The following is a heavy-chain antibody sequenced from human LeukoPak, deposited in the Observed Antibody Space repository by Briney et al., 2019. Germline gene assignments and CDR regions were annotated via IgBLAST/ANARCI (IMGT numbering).Heavy chain of an antibody. V-gene: IGHV3-64*01. CDR1: GFTFSSYA. Sequence: QSGGSLRLSCAASGFTFSSYAMHWVRQAPGKGLEYVSAISSNGGSTYYANSVKGRFTISRDNSKNTLYLQMGSLRAEDMAVYYCARGDRDGYNNWGQGTLVTVSS. D-gene: IGHD5-24*01. J-gene: IGHJ4*02. CDR3: ARGDRDGYNN. CDR2: ISSNGGST.